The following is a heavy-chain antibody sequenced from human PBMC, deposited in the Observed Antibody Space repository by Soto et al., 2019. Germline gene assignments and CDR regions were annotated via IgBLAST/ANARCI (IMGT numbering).Heavy chain of an antibody. CDR1: GASISSYH. CDR2: IYYSGSA. J-gene: IGHJ6*03. V-gene: IGHV4-59*01. Sequence: QVQLQESGPGLVKPSETLSLTCTVSGASISSYHWSWIRQTPGKGLEWIGYIYYSGSANYNPSLKSRVTLSVVTSKNQVSLKLSSVTAADTGVYYCAAAVPAEYVFPYYYMDVWGKGTTVTVSS. D-gene: IGHD3-16*01. CDR3: AAAVPAEYVFPYYYMDV.